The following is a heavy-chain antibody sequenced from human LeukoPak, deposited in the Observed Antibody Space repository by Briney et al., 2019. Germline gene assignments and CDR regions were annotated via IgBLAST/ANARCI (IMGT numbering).Heavy chain of an antibody. CDR2: INHSGST. J-gene: IGHJ5*02. CDR1: GGSFSGYY. Sequence: SETLSLTCAVYGGSFSGYYWSWIRQPPGKGLEWIGEINHSGSTNYNPSLKSRVTISVDTSKNQFSLKLSSVTAADTAVYYCARVFRGVSGWFDPWGQGTLVTVSS. D-gene: IGHD2-8*01. V-gene: IGHV4-34*01. CDR3: ARVFRGVSGWFDP.